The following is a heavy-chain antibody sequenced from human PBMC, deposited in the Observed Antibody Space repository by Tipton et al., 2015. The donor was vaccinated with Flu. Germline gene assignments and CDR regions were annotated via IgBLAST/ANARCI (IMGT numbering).Heavy chain of an antibody. CDR2: LYAVGNT. J-gene: IGHJ3*02. D-gene: IGHD2-2*01. V-gene: IGHV4-4*07. CDR1: GGSISSYY. CDR3: ARDTILTAVYASDI. Sequence: TLSLTCTVSGGSISSYYWSWIRQPAGKGLKWIGRLYAVGNTNYNPSLKSRVTMSVDTSKNQISLKLRSVTAADTAVYYCARDTILTAVYASDIWGQGTMVTVSS.